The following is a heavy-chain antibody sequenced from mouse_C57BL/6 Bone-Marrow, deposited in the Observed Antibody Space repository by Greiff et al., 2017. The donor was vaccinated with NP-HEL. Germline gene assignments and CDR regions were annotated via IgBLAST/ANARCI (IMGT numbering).Heavy chain of an antibody. V-gene: IGHV1-64*01. J-gene: IGHJ1*03. D-gene: IGHD1-1*01. CDR2: IHPNSGST. CDR1: GYTFTSYW. CDR3: ARPVDYYGSSYRNFDV. Sequence: VQLQQPGAELVKPGASVKLSCKASGYTFTSYWMHWVKQRPGQGLEWIGMIHPNSGSTNYNEKFKSKATLTVDKSSSTAYMQLSSLTSEDSAVYYCARPVDYYGSSYRNFDVWGTGTTVTVSS.